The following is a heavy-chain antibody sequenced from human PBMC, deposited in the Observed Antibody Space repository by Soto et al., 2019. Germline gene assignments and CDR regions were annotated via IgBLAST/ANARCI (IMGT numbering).Heavy chain of an antibody. J-gene: IGHJ4*02. Sequence: QLQLQESGSGLVKPSQTLSLTCAVSGGSISSGGYSWSWIRQPPGKGLEWIGYIYHSGSTYYNPSINSRGTMSGDRPKNQFPLKLSSAPAANTAIYYCPRVPARGGEGTLVTSPS. CDR3: PRVPAR. D-gene: IGHD2-2*01. CDR1: GGSISSGGYS. V-gene: IGHV4-30-2*01. CDR2: IYHSGST.